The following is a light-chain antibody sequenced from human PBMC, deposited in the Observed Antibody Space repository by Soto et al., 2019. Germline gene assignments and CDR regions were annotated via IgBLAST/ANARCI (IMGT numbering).Light chain of an antibody. CDR2: GAS. Sequence: EIVMTQSPATRSVSPVEIATLSFMASQSVSSYLAWYQQKPGQAPRLLINGASTRATGIPARFSGSGSGTEFTLTISSLQSEDFAVYYCQQYSDWPRTFGQGTKVDIK. J-gene: IGKJ1*01. CDR3: QQYSDWPRT. CDR1: QSVSSY. V-gene: IGKV3-15*01.